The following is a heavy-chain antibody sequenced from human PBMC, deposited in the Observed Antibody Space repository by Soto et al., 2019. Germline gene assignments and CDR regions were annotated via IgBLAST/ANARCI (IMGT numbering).Heavy chain of an antibody. D-gene: IGHD3-10*01. CDR3: ARDPEYGAGSLDC. J-gene: IGHJ3*01. V-gene: IGHV1-3*01. Sequence: QGQLVQSGAEVKKPGASVKVSCEASGYTFTSYAIHWVRQAPGQRLEWMGWINPGKETTRYSQRFQGRVTITSDTSANTVYMLLSSVTAEDTALYFCARDPEYGAGSLDCWGQGTMVIVSS. CDR2: INPGKETT. CDR1: GYTFTSYA.